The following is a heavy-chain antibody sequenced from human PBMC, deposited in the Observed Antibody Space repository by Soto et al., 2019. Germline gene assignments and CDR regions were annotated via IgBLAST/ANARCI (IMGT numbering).Heavy chain of an antibody. V-gene: IGHV1-69*08. J-gene: IGHJ6*03. CDR3: ARDGCSGGSCYISYYYYYMDV. Sequence: QVQLVQSGAEVKKPGSSGKVSCKASGGTFSSYTISWVRQAPGQGLEWMGRIIPILGIANYAQKFQGRVTITADKSTSTAYMELSSLRSEDTAVYYCARDGCSGGSCYISYYYYYMDVWGKGTTVTVSS. CDR1: GGTFSSYT. D-gene: IGHD2-15*01. CDR2: IIPILGIA.